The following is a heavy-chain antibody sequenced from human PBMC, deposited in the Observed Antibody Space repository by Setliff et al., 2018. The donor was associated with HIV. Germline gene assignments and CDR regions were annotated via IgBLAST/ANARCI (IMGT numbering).Heavy chain of an antibody. D-gene: IGHD3-10*01. CDR2: IKQDGSEK. V-gene: IGHV3-7*01. CDR1: GFTFSTYP. Sequence: GGSLRLSCTTSGFTFSTYPMNWVRQAPGKGLEWVGNIKQDGSEKYYVDSVKGRFTISRDNAKNSLYLQMNSLRADDTAMYYCACPKEGYSGSGGAFQIWGQGTMVTVSS. CDR3: ACPKEGYSGSGGAFQI. J-gene: IGHJ3*02.